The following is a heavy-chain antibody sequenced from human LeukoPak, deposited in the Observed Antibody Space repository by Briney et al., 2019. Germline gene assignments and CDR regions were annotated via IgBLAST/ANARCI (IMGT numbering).Heavy chain of an antibody. CDR3: ARLITYGGRDY. J-gene: IGHJ4*02. D-gene: IGHD4-23*01. V-gene: IGHV3-21*05. CDR2: ITSGGSDI. CDR1: GFGFSAAA. Sequence: NPGGSLRLSCGASGFGFSAAAMHWVRQAPGKGLEWVSYITSGGSDIAYADSVKGRFTISRDNANNTLFLQMGSLRVEDTAVYYCARLITYGGRDYWGQGTLVTVSS.